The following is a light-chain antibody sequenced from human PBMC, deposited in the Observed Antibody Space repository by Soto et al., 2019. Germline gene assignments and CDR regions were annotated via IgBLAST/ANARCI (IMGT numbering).Light chain of an antibody. Sequence: DIVMTQSPDSLAVSLGERATINCKSSQSALYSSNNKNYLAWYQQRPGQPPKLLIYWASTRESGVPDRFSGSGSGTDFTLTITSLQAEDVAVYYCQQYKSTPLTFGQGTKLEIK. CDR3: QQYKSTPLT. J-gene: IGKJ2*01. V-gene: IGKV4-1*01. CDR2: WAS. CDR1: QSALYSSNNKNY.